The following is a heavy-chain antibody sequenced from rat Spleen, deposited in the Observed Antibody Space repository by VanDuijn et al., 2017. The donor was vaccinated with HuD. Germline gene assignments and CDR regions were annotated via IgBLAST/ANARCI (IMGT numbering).Heavy chain of an antibody. V-gene: IGHV3-1*01. CDR1: GYSITSNY. J-gene: IGHJ2*01. CDR3: ARWTRYFDY. D-gene: IGHD1-4*01. CDR2: ISYSGST. Sequence: EVQLQESGPGLVKPSQSLSLTCSVTGYSITSNYWGWIRKFPGNKMGWMGYISYSGSTRYNPSLKSRISITRDTSKNQFFLQLKSVATEDTATYYCARWTRYFDYWGQGVMVTVSS.